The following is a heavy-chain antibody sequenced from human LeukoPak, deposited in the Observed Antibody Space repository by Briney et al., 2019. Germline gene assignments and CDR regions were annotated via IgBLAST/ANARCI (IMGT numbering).Heavy chain of an antibody. D-gene: IGHD5-18*01. J-gene: IGHJ3*02. Sequence: GGSLRLSCAASGLTFSSYSMNWVRQPPGKGLEWVSSISSSSSHIYYADSVKGRSTISRDNAKNSLDLQMNSLRAEDTAVYYCARDLLIGYSYGNDAFDIWGQGTMVTVSS. CDR1: GLTFSSYS. CDR3: ARDLLIGYSYGNDAFDI. V-gene: IGHV3-21*01. CDR2: ISSSSSHI.